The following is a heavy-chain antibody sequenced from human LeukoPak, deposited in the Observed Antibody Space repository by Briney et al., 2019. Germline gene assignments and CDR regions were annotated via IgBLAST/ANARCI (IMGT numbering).Heavy chain of an antibody. CDR1: GYTFTGYY. J-gene: IGHJ5*02. CDR3: ARDPTRDILTSTNWFDP. V-gene: IGHV1-2*02. D-gene: IGHD3-9*01. Sequence: ASVKVSCKASGYTFTGYYMHWVRQAPGQGLEGMGWINPNSGGTNYAQKFQGRVTMTRDTSISTAYMELSRLRSDDTAVYYCARDPTRDILTSTNWFDPWGQGTLVTVSS. CDR2: INPNSGGT.